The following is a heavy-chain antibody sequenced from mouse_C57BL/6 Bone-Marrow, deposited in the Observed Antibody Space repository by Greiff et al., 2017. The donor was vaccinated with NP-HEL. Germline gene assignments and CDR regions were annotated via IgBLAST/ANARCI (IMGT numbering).Heavy chain of an antibody. J-gene: IGHJ4*01. V-gene: IGHV14-3*01. CDR1: GFNIKNTY. CDR3: ALFYYYGSSSPGDY. D-gene: IGHD1-1*01. CDR2: IAPANGNT. Sequence: VQLQQSVAELVRPGASVKLSCTASGFNIKNTYMHWVKQRPEQGLAWIGRIAPANGNTKYAPKFQGKATITADTSSNTAYLQLSSLTSEDTAIYYCALFYYYGSSSPGDYWGQGTSVTVSS.